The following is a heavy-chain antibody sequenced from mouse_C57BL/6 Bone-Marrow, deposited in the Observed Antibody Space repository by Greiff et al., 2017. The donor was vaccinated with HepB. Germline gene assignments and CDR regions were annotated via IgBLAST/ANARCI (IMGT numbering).Heavy chain of an antibody. V-gene: IGHV5-4*01. CDR3: ARDYLTY. CDR2: ISDGGSYT. Sequence: EVKVEESGGGLVKPGGSLKLSCAASGFTFSSYAMSWVRQTPEKRLEWVATISDGGSYTYYPDNVKGRFTISRDNAKNNLYLQMSHLKSEDTAMYYCARDYLTYWGQGTSVTVSS. CDR1: GFTFSSYA. J-gene: IGHJ4*01.